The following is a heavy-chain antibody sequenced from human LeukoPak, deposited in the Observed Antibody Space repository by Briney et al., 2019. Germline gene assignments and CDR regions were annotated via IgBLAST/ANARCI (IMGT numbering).Heavy chain of an antibody. Sequence: SETLSLTCTVSGGSISSSSYYWGWIRQPPGKGLEWIGSIYYSGRTYYNPSLKSRVTISVDTSKNQFSLKLSSVTAADTAVYYCARDNLSPNYYDSSGYYYHAFDIWGQGTMVTVSS. D-gene: IGHD3-22*01. CDR3: ARDNLSPNYYDSSGYYYHAFDI. CDR2: IYYSGRT. CDR1: GGSISSSSYY. V-gene: IGHV4-39*07. J-gene: IGHJ3*02.